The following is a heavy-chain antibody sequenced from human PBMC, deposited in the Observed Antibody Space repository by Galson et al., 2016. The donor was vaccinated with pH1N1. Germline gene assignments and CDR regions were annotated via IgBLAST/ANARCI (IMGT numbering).Heavy chain of an antibody. CDR3: AKLASYSTSSVASYFDS. J-gene: IGHJ4*02. D-gene: IGHD6-6*01. CDR1: GFSFRRYG. CDR2: MSYVGNNK. V-gene: IGHV3-30*18. Sequence: SLRLSCAASGFSFRRYGMHWVRQAPGKGLEWVAIMSYVGNNKYYADSVKGRFTISRDNSKNTLYLQMNSLRAEDTAVYYCAKLASYSTSSVASYFDSRGQGTLVTVSS.